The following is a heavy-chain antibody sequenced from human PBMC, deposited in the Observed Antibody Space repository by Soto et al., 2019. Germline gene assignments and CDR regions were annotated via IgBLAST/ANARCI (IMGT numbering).Heavy chain of an antibody. D-gene: IGHD3-22*01. Sequence: GESLKISCKGSGYSFAGYWITWVRQKPGKGLEGMGRIDPSDSQTYYSPSFRGHVTISVTKSITTVFLQWSSLRASDTAMYYCARQIYDSDTGPNFQYYFDSWGQGTPVTVSS. J-gene: IGHJ4*02. CDR2: IDPSDSQT. CDR3: ARQIYDSDTGPNFQYYFDS. V-gene: IGHV5-10-1*01. CDR1: GYSFAGYW.